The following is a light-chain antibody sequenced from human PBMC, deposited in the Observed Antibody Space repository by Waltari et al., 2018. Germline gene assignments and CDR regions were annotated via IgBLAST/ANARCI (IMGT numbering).Light chain of an antibody. J-gene: IGKJ4*01. CDR2: DAS. Sequence: IVLTQSPATLSLSPGERATLSCRASQGISSLLAWYQQHTGQAPRLLVYDASNRATGIPARFSGSGSGADFTLTISSLEPEDFAVYYCQQRTNWPSFGGGTRVELK. CDR3: QQRTNWPS. V-gene: IGKV3-11*01. CDR1: QGISSL.